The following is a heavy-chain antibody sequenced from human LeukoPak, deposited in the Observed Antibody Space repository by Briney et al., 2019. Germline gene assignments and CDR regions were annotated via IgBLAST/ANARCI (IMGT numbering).Heavy chain of an antibody. CDR3: ARAPGSAYYPYYYMDV. CDR1: GGSISSYY. Sequence: SETLSLTCTVSGGSISSYYWSWIRQPPGKGLEWIGYIYYSGSTNYNPSLKSRVTISVDTSKNQFSLKLSSVTAADTAEYYCARAPGSAYYPYYYMDVWGKGTTVTVSS. CDR2: IYYSGST. D-gene: IGHD6-19*01. J-gene: IGHJ6*03. V-gene: IGHV4-59*01.